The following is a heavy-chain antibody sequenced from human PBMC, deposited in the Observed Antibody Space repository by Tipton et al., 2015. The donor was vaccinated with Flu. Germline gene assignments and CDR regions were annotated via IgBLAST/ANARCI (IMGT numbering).Heavy chain of an antibody. Sequence: TLSLTCSVSGGSVGSLYCWGWVRRPPGKGLEWIGNICPGSPYYNPSLRSRVTMSVARSNDQFSLRLTSVTAADTAVHFCARRTFSNYVSEPKNWFDIWGQGTLVTVSS. CDR2: ICPGSP. CDR3: ARRTFSNYVSEPKNWFDI. V-gene: IGHV4-38-2*01. D-gene: IGHD4-11*01. J-gene: IGHJ5*02. CDR1: GGSVGSLYC.